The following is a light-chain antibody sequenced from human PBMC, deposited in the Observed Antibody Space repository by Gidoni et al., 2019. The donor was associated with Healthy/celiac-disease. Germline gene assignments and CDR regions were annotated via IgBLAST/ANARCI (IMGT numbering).Light chain of an antibody. Sequence: DIQMTQSPSSLSASVGDRVTITCRASQSISSYLNWYQQKPGKSPTLLIYAASSLQTGVPSRFSGSGSGTDFTLTISRLQPDAFAIYYCQQTYSPPVTFGQGTKLEIK. CDR2: AAS. CDR3: QQTYSPPVT. J-gene: IGKJ2*01. CDR1: QSISSY. V-gene: IGKV1-39*01.